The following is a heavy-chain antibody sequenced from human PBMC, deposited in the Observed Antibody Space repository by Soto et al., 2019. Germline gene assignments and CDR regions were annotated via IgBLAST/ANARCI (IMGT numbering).Heavy chain of an antibody. J-gene: IGHJ6*02. Sequence: QVQLVQSGAEVKNPGASVKVSCKASGYTFTRYGIGWARQAPGQGLEWMGWINTYNGNTNYAQNVQGRVTLTTDTSTSTASMELRSLRSNDTAIYYCAILDVYVTPTPHDVCCQGTTVIVSS. CDR3: AILDVYVTPTPHDV. D-gene: IGHD3-16*01. CDR2: INTYNGNT. V-gene: IGHV1-18*01. CDR1: GYTFTRYG.